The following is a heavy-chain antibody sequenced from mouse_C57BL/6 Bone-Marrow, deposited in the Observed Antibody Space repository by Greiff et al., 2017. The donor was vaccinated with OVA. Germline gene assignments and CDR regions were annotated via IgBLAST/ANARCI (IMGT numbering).Heavy chain of an antibody. Sequence: VKVVESGPGLVAPSQSLSITCTVSGFSLTSYGVSWVRQPPGKGLEWLGVIWGDGSTNYHSALISRLSISKDNSKSQVFLKLNRLQTDDTATYYCAKPPTVVAPYAMDYWGQGTSVTVSS. CDR1: GFSLTSYG. CDR2: IWGDGST. J-gene: IGHJ4*01. V-gene: IGHV2-3*01. D-gene: IGHD1-1*01. CDR3: AKPPTVVAPYAMDY.